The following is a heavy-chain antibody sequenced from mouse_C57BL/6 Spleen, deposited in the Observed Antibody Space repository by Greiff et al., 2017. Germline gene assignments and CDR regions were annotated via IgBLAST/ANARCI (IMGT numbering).Heavy chain of an antibody. CDR2: IDPNSGGT. J-gene: IGHJ2*01. D-gene: IGHD1-1*01. CDR1: GYTFTSFW. CDR3: ARWGYYGSSPLDD. V-gene: IGHV1-72*01. Sequence: QVQLQQPGAELVKPGPSVKLSCKASGYTFTSFWMHWVKQRPGRGLEGIGRIDPNSGGTKYNEKFKSKATLTVDKPSSTAYMQLSSLTSEDSAVYDGARWGYYGSSPLDDWGQGATLTVCS.